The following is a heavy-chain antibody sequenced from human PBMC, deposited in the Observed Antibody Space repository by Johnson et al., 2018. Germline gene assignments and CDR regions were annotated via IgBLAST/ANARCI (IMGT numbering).Heavy chain of an antibody. CDR3: AREWDSSFGMDV. J-gene: IGHJ6*02. CDR2: ISGSGGST. D-gene: IGHD6-6*01. CDR1: GFPFSSYG. V-gene: IGHV3-21*01. Sequence: VQLVESGGGVVQPGRSLRLSCAASGFPFSSYGMHWVRQAPGKGLEWVSAISGSGGSTYYADSVKGRFTISRDNAKNSLYLQMNSRSAEDPAVYYCAREWDSSFGMDVWVQGTTVTVSS.